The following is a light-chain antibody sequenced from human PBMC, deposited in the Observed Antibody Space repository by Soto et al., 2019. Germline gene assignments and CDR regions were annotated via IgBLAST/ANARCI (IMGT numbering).Light chain of an antibody. V-gene: IGKV3-15*01. Sequence: EIVMTQSPATLSVSPGERATLSCRASQSVSNNLAWYQKKPGQAPRLLIYGASTRATGIPARFSGSGSGTEFTLTISSLQSEDFEFYDCQQYNNWWTFGQGTRVDIK. J-gene: IGKJ1*01. CDR1: QSVSNN. CDR2: GAS. CDR3: QQYNNWWT.